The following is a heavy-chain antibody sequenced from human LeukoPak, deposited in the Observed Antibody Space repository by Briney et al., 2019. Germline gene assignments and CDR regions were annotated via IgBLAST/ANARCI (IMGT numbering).Heavy chain of an antibody. J-gene: IGHJ6*02. V-gene: IGHV3-23*01. CDR2: ISGSGGNT. Sequence: GGSLRLSCAASGFTFSSYAMSWVRQAPGKGLEWVSAISGSGGNTYYADSVKGRFTISRDNSKNTLYLQMNSLRAEDTAVYYCARDMRTYYDTHYGMDVWGQGATVTVSS. CDR3: ARDMRTYYDTHYGMDV. D-gene: IGHD3-22*01. CDR1: GFTFSSYA.